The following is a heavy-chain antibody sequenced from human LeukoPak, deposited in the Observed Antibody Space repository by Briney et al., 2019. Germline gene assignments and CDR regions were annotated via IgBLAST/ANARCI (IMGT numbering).Heavy chain of an antibody. J-gene: IGHJ6*02. CDR1: GFTVSRNY. V-gene: IGHV3-66*01. D-gene: IGHD2-15*01. Sequence: PGGSLRLSCAASGFTVSRNYMSWARQAPGKGLEWVSIISSGGITHYADSVKGRFTISRDNSENTLYPQMNRLRAEDTAVYYCATRGLPGYYYGMDVWGQGTTVTVSS. CDR3: ATRGLPGYYYGMDV. CDR2: ISSGGIT.